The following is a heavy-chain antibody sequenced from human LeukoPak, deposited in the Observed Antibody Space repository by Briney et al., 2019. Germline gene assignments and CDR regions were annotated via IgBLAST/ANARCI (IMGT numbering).Heavy chain of an antibody. D-gene: IGHD5-24*01. CDR1: GYTFTNSY. V-gene: IGHV1-46*01. CDR2: INPDGGNT. Sequence: ASVKVSCKTSGYTFTNSYIHWVRQAPGQVLEWMGLINPDGGNTNYAQNFQGRVTLTRDTSTSTVYMELSSLRSEDTAIYYCARIRDGYNDAYDIWGQGTVVTVPS. J-gene: IGHJ3*02. CDR3: ARIRDGYNDAYDI.